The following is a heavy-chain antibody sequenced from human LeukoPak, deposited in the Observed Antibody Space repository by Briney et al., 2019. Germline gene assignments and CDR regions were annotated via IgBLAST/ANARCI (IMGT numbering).Heavy chain of an antibody. CDR2: INHSGST. D-gene: IGHD6-6*01. V-gene: IGHV4-34*01. J-gene: IGHJ6*03. CDR3: ARGRGYSSSSKGIYYYYYYMDV. Sequence: SETLSLTCAVYGGSFSGYYWSWIRQPPGKGLEWIGEINHSGSTNYNPSLKSRVTISVDTSKNQFSLKLSSVTAADTAVYYCARGRGYSSSSKGIYYYYYYMDVWGKGTTVTVSS. CDR1: GGSFSGYY.